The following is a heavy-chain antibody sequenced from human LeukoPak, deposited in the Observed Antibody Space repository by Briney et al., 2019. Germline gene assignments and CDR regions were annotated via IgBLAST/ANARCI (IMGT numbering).Heavy chain of an antibody. CDR2: IYYSGST. CDR3: AISGGFGYYYLDS. CDR1: GGSISSSSYY. V-gene: IGHV4-39*01. Sequence: PSETLSLTCTVSGGSISSSSYYWGWIRQPPGKGLEWIGSIYYSGSTYYNPSLKSRVTISVDTSKNQFSLKLSSVTAADTAVYYCAISGGFGYYYLDSWGQGILVTVSS. D-gene: IGHD3-10*01. J-gene: IGHJ4*02.